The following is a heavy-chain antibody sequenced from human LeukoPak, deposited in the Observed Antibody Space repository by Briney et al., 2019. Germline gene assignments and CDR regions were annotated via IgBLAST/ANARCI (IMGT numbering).Heavy chain of an antibody. CDR2: IYYTGST. J-gene: IGHJ4*02. D-gene: IGHD4-17*01. Sequence: SETLSLTCTVSGGSISSYYWSWIRQPPGKGLEWIGYIYYTGSTNYNPFLKSRVTISVDTSKNQFSLKLSSVTAADTAVYYCARATVTTIPFFDYWGQGTLVTVSS. CDR3: ARATVTTIPFFDY. V-gene: IGHV4-59*01. CDR1: GGSISSYY.